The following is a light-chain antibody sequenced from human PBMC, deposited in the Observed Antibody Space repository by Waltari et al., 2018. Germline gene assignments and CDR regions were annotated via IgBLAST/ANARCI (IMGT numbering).Light chain of an antibody. CDR3: QQYGNSPPT. J-gene: IGKJ4*01. CDR2: GAS. V-gene: IGKV3-20*01. CDR1: QTLSSSY. Sequence: EIVLTQSPGTLSLSPGERVTLSCRASQTLSSSYLAGYQQKPGQAPRLLIYGASSRATGIPDKFSGSGSGTDFTLTISRLEAEDFAVYYCQQYGNSPPTVGGGTKVEIK.